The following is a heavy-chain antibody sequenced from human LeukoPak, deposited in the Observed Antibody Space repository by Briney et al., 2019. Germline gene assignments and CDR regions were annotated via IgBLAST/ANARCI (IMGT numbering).Heavy chain of an antibody. CDR2: INPGDSDT. V-gene: IGHV5-51*01. D-gene: IGHD4-23*01. CDR3: ARRDYGGKHFDY. CDR1: GYTFSSYW. Sequence: GESLKISCKGSGYTFSSYWIAWVRQMPGKGLEWMGIINPGDSDTRYSPSFQGQVTISADKSISTAYLQWSSLKASVTAMYYCARRDYGGKHFDYWGQGTLVTVSS. J-gene: IGHJ4*02.